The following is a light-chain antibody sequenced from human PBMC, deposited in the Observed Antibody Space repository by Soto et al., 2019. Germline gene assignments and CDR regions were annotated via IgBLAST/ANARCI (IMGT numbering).Light chain of an antibody. V-gene: IGLV2-11*01. CDR1: SSDVGGYNY. CDR2: DVS. CDR3: CSYAGSYTWV. Sequence: QSVLTQPRSVSGSPGQSVTISCTGTSSDVGGYNYVSWYQQHPGKAPKLMIYDVSKRPSGVPDRFSGSKSGNTASLTISGLQAEDEAVYYCCSYAGSYTWVFGGGTQLTVL. J-gene: IGLJ3*02.